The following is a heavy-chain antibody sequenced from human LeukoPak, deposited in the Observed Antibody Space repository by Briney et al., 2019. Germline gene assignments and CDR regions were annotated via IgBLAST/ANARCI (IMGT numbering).Heavy chain of an antibody. CDR2: ISSSSSYI. CDR3: ARDFDDFWSGYSYYYYYYMDV. Sequence: KAGGPLRLSCAASGFTFSSYSMNWVRQAPGKGLEWVSSISSSSSYIYYADPVKGRFTISRDNAKNSLYLQMNSLRAEDTAVYYCARDFDDFWSGYSYYYYYYMDVWGKGTTVTVSS. CDR1: GFTFSSYS. J-gene: IGHJ6*03. V-gene: IGHV3-21*01. D-gene: IGHD3-3*01.